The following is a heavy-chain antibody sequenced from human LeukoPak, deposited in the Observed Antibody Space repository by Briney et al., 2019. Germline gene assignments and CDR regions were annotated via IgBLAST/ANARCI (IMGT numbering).Heavy chain of an antibody. CDR1: GFTFSSYS. V-gene: IGHV3-48*04. D-gene: IGHD6-19*01. Sequence: PGGSLRLSCAASGFTFSSYSMNWVRQAPGKGLEWVSFISSSDSIIYYADSVEGRFTISRDNAKNSLYLQMNSLRAEDTAVYYCARGDNSGPDYYYYMDVWGKGTTVTISS. J-gene: IGHJ6*03. CDR3: ARGDNSGPDYYYYMDV. CDR2: ISSSDSII.